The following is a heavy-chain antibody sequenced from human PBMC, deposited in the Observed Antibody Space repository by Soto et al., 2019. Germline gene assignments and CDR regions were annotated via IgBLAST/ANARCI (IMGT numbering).Heavy chain of an antibody. CDR2: IYYSGST. J-gene: IGHJ5*02. D-gene: IGHD3-10*01. CDR1: GGSISSGGYY. CDR3: ARARSSGSYYNRNWFDP. Sequence: QVQLQESGPGLVKPSQTLSLTCTVSGGSISSGGYYWSWIRQHPGKGLEWIGYIYYSGSTYYNPSHKRRVTLSVDTAKTQFSLKLSSVTAADTAVYYCARARSSGSYYNRNWFDPWGQGTLVTVSS. V-gene: IGHV4-31*03.